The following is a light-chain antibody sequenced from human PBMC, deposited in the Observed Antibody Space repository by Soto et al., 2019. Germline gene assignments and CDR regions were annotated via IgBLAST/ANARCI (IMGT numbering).Light chain of an antibody. CDR1: SSDVGGYKY. CDR2: EVS. V-gene: IGLV2-14*01. CDR3: SSYTSSSTVV. J-gene: IGLJ2*01. Sequence: QSALTQPASVSGSPGQSITISCTGTSSDVGGYKYVSWYQQHPGKAPKLMIYEVSNRPSGVSNRFSGSKSGNTASLTISGLQAEDVADYYCSSYTSSSTVVFGGGTQLTVL.